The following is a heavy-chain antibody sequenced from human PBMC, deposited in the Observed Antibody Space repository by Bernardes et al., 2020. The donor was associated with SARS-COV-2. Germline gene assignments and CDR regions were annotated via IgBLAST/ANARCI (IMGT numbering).Heavy chain of an antibody. V-gene: IGHV4-59*01. CDR1: GGSISSYY. Sequence: SETLSLTCTVSGGSISSYYWSWIRQPPGKGLEWIGYIYYSGSTNYNPSLKSRVTISVDTSKNQFSLKLSSVTAADTAVYYCARGNSVPAAIKDYYYYGMDVWGQRTTVTVSS. CDR2: IYYSGST. J-gene: IGHJ6*02. CDR3: ARGNSVPAAIKDYYYYGMDV. D-gene: IGHD2-2*02.